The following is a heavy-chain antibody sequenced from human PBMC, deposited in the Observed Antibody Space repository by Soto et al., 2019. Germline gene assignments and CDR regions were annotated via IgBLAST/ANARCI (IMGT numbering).Heavy chain of an antibody. CDR3: AALGVNFDH. J-gene: IGHJ4*02. CDR2: IGVGSGNR. D-gene: IGHD2-8*01. CDR1: GFNFTSSA. Sequence: GASVKVSCKASGFNFTSSAVQWVRQARGQRLEWIGWIGVGSGNRHYAQKFQERVTITRDMSTNTAYMELSSLRSEDTAVYYCAALGVNFDHWGQGTLVTVSS. V-gene: IGHV1-58*01.